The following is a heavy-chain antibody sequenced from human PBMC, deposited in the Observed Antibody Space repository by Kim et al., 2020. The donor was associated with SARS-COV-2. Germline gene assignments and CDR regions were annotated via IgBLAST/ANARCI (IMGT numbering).Heavy chain of an antibody. D-gene: IGHD3-9*01. CDR3: ARTQLRYFDWLDYYYGMDV. CDR1: GGSISSYY. CDR2: IYYSGST. J-gene: IGHJ6*02. V-gene: IGHV4-59*01. Sequence: SETLSLTCTVSGGSISSYYWSWIRQPPGKGLEWIGYIYYSGSTNYNPSLKSRVTISVDTSKNQFSLKLSSVTAADTAVYYCARTQLRYFDWLDYYYGMDVWGQGTTVTVSS.